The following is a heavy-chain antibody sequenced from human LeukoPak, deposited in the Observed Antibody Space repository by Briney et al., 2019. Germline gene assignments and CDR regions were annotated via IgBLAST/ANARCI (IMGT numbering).Heavy chain of an antibody. CDR3: ARVGGPGWYGY. Sequence: PGGSLRLSCAASGFTFSSYWMHWVRQVPGKGLVWVSRINIDGSTTTYADSVKGRSTIPRDNAKNTLYLQMNSLRAEDTALYYCARVGGPGWYGYWGQGTLVTVSS. CDR1: GFTFSSYW. V-gene: IGHV3-74*03. CDR2: INIDGSTT. J-gene: IGHJ4*02. D-gene: IGHD6-19*01.